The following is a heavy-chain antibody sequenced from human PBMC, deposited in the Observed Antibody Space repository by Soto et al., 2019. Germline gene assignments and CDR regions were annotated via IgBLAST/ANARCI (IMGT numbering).Heavy chain of an antibody. Sequence: SVKVSCKASGGTFSSYAISWVRQAPGQGLEWMGGIIPIFGTANYAQKFQGRVTITADESTSTAYMELSGLRSEDTAVYYCAREGYSGYDFPARFDYWGQGTLVTVSS. CDR1: GGTFSSYA. V-gene: IGHV1-69*13. CDR3: AREGYSGYDFPARFDY. CDR2: IIPIFGTA. D-gene: IGHD5-12*01. J-gene: IGHJ4*02.